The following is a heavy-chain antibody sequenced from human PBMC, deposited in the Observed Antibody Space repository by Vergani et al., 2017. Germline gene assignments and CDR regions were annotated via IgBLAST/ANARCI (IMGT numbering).Heavy chain of an antibody. Sequence: EVQLVESGGGLVQPGRSLRLSCAASGFTFDDYAMHWVRQTPGKGLEWVSGISWNSGSIGYADSVKGRFTISRDNAKNSLYLQMNSLRAEDTALYYCARDYYDSSGYYYGFDYWGQGTLVTVSS. CDR3: ARDYYDSSGYYYGFDY. CDR2: ISWNSGSI. J-gene: IGHJ4*02. D-gene: IGHD3-22*01. CDR1: GFTFDDYA. V-gene: IGHV3-9*01.